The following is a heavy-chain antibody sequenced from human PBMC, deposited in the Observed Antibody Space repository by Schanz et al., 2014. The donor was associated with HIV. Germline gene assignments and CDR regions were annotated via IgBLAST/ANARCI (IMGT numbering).Heavy chain of an antibody. D-gene: IGHD1-26*01. Sequence: QVRVVQSGSEVKKPGSSVKVSCKASGGTFSSYAISWVRQAPGQGLEWMGGFIPIFGTTNYAQKFQGRVTITADESTSTAYMELSSLRSEDTAVYYCARGRYSGSYYNYWGQGTLVTVSS. J-gene: IGHJ4*02. V-gene: IGHV1-69*01. CDR2: FIPIFGTT. CDR1: GGTFSSYA. CDR3: ARGRYSGSYYNY.